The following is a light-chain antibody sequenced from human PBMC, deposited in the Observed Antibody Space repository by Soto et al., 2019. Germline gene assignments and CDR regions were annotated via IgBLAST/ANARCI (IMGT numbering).Light chain of an antibody. CDR3: KHYNNWPPWT. CDR2: GVS. V-gene: IGKV3-15*01. CDR1: QSVSSN. J-gene: IGKJ1*01. Sequence: EIVMTQSPATLSVSPGERATLSCRASQSVSSNLAWYQQKPGQAPRLLIYGVSTRATGIPARFSGSGSGTEFTLNISSLQSEDFAVYYCKHYNNWPPWTFGQGTKVEIK.